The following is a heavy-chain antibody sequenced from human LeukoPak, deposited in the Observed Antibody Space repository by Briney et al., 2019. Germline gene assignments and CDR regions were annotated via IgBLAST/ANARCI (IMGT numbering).Heavy chain of an antibody. CDR2: IDDSGSN. D-gene: IGHD1-26*01. J-gene: IGHJ4*02. CDR1: AGSISRDY. V-gene: IGHV4-59*13. CDR3: ARGQAGATTLLDY. Sequence: SETLSLTCTVSAGSISRDYWNWIRQPPGKGLEWIGYIDDSGSNNYNASLQSRVTISKDTSKNQASLKLSSVTAADTAMYYCARGQAGATTLLDYWVQGTLVTVSS.